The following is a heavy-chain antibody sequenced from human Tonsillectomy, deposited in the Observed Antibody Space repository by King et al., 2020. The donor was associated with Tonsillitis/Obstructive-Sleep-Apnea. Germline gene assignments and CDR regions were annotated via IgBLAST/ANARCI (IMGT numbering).Heavy chain of an antibody. D-gene: IGHD1-26*01. V-gene: IGHV4-4*07. CDR2: IYTSGNT. CDR3: AREGRVWAAIVGATQWFDS. CDR1: GDSISNYY. J-gene: IGHJ5*01. Sequence: VQLQESGPGLVKPSETLSLTCTVAGDSISNYYWSWIRQPAGKGLEWIGHIYTSGNTNYNPSLKSRVTMSVDTSKNQFSLKLSTVTASGTALYYYAREGRVWAAIVGATQWFDSGGQGTLVTVSS.